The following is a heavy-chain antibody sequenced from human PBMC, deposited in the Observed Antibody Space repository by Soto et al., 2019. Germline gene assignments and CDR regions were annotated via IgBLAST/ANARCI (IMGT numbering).Heavy chain of an antibody. J-gene: IGHJ4*02. CDR1: GGSFSGYY. CDR3: ARHKITCPFFY. Sequence: SETLSLTCAVYGGSFSGYYWTWIRQPPGTGLEWIGEINHSGSTNYNPSLKSRVTISVDTSKNQFSLKLTSVTAADTAVYYCARHKITCPFFYWGQGTLFTX. V-gene: IGHV4-34*01. CDR2: INHSGST. D-gene: IGHD3-10*01.